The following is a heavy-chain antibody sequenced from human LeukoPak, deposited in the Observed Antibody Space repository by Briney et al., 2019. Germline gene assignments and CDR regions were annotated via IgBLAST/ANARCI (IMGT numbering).Heavy chain of an antibody. CDR1: GFTLGSYA. J-gene: IGHJ6*03. Sequence: GGSLRLSCEASGFTLGSYAMSWVRQAPGKGLEWVSGISASGLTTYCGDSVRGRFTISRDNSKNTLFLQMNSLRAEDTAVYYCARGSSSWRDYYYYYMDVWGKGTTVTISS. D-gene: IGHD6-13*01. CDR3: ARGSSSWRDYYYYYMDV. CDR2: ISASGLTT. V-gene: IGHV3-23*01.